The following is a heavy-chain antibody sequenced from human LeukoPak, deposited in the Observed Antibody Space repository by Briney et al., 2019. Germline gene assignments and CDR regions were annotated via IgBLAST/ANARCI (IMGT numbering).Heavy chain of an antibody. CDR2: IYSDGYT. D-gene: IGHD2-2*01. J-gene: IGHJ6*02. Sequence: PGGSLRLSCGASGFTFTTYAMSWVRHAPGKGLEWVSVIYSDGYTHYADSVKGRFTISRDNSNNALYLQMNSLRAEDTAVYYCARVACSSGPCYHGVDVWGQGTTVTVSS. CDR1: GFTFTTYA. V-gene: IGHV3-66*01. CDR3: ARVACSSGPCYHGVDV.